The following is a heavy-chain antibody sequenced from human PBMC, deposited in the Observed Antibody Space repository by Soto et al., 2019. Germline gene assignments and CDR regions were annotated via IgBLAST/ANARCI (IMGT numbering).Heavy chain of an antibody. J-gene: IGHJ4*02. CDR1: GGTFSNYA. D-gene: IGHD1-1*01. CDR3: AIGTRNIWTCDF. Sequence: QVQVVQSGAEVKKPGSSVKVSCKASGGTFSNYAISWVRQAPGHGLEWVGGIIPLTETPVYAQTVQGRLTIPTDAITRAAYMELSSLRSDYTAVYYCAIGTRNIWTCDFWGQGSLVSVSS. CDR2: IIPLTETP. V-gene: IGHV1-69*01.